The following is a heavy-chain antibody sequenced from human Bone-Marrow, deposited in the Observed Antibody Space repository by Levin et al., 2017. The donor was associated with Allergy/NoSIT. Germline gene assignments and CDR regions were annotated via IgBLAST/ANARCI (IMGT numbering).Heavy chain of an antibody. CDR2: ISNNGFDT. CDR1: GFTFSDYY. V-gene: IGHV3-11*01. D-gene: IGHD3-10*01. CDR3: VRDARITLDY. J-gene: IGHJ4*02. Sequence: SGGSLRLSCAASGFTFSDYYMGWVRQAPGQGLDWVSYISNNGFDTYYADSVKGRFTVSRDNAKNSLYLQLNSLRAEDTAMYYCVRDARITLDYWGQGTLVTVSS.